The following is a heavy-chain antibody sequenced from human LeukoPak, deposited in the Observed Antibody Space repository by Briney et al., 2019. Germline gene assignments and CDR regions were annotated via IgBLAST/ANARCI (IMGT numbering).Heavy chain of an antibody. CDR2: IDNAGSIT. CDR1: GFTFSNYW. Sequence: GGSLRLSCAASGFTFSNYWIHWVRQAPGKGLVWVSRIDNAGSITTYADSVKGRFIISRDNAKNTLYLQMNILKAEDTAIYYCARGPPYAGGYYVGDYWGQGILVTVSS. D-gene: IGHD1-26*01. V-gene: IGHV3-74*03. J-gene: IGHJ4*02. CDR3: ARGPPYAGGYYVGDY.